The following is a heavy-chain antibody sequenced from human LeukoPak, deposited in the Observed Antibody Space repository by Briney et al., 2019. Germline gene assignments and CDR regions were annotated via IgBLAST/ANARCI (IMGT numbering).Heavy chain of an antibody. V-gene: IGHV4-34*01. CDR1: GGSFSGYY. CDR2: INHSGST. Sequence: PSETLSLTCAVYGGSFSGYYWSWIRQPPGEGLEWIGEINHSGSTNYNPSLKSRVTISVDTSKNQFSLKLSSVTAADTAVYYCARRKGSGSYYSSFKSYYMDVWGKGTTVTISS. D-gene: IGHD3-10*01. CDR3: ARRKGSGSYYSSFKSYYMDV. J-gene: IGHJ6*03.